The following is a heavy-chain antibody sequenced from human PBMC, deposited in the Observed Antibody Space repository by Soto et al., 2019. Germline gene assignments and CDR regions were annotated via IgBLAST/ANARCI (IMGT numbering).Heavy chain of an antibody. CDR2: INPNSCGT. CDR3: ARGDTAMAPFDY. CDR1: GYTFTGYY. J-gene: IGHJ4*02. D-gene: IGHD5-18*01. Sequence: QVQLVQSGAEVKKPGASVKVSCKASGYTFTGYYMHWVRQAPGQGLEWMGWINPNSCGTNYAQKFQGWVTMPRDTSISTAYMELSRLRADDTAVYYCARGDTAMAPFDYWGQGTLVAVSS. V-gene: IGHV1-2*04.